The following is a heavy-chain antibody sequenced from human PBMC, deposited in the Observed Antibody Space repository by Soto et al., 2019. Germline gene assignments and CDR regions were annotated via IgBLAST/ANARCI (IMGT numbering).Heavy chain of an antibody. CDR2: VTRSGST. Sequence: QVQLQESGPGLVKPSETLSLTCAVFGDSMDNNRWWRWVRQSPGKGLEWIVEVTRSGSTNYSPSLTSRVTISVAPSNKPRSLHMSSVTAAATAVYYCASQKVSRFYGEVDFFDYWGLGTLVTVSS. CDR1: GDSMDNNRW. D-gene: IGHD4-17*01. V-gene: IGHV4-4*02. CDR3: ASQKVSRFYGEVDFFDY. J-gene: IGHJ4*02.